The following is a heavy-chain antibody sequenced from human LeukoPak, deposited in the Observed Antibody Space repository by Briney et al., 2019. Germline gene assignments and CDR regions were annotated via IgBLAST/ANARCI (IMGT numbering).Heavy chain of an antibody. CDR2: IYHSGST. D-gene: IGHD3-10*01. V-gene: IGHV4-38-2*02. Sequence: PSETLSLTCTVSGYSISSGYYWGWIRQPPGKGLEWIGSIYHSGSTYYNPSLKSRVTISVDTSKNQFSLQLNSVTPEDTAVYYCARDRVDRGYKPIDYWGQGTLVTVSS. CDR3: ARDRVDRGYKPIDY. CDR1: GYSISSGYY. J-gene: IGHJ4*02.